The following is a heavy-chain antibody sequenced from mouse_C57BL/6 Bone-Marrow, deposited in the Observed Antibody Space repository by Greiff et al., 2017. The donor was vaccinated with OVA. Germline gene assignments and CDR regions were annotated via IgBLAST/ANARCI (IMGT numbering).Heavy chain of an antibody. D-gene: IGHD1-1*01. Sequence: QVHVKQSGAELVKPGASVKISCKASGYAFSSYWMNWVKQRPGKGLEWIGQIYPGDGDTNYNGKFKGKATLTADKSSSTAYMQLSSLTSEDSAVYFCARPYGYYFDYWGQGTTLTVSS. CDR2: IYPGDGDT. J-gene: IGHJ2*01. CDR1: GYAFSSYW. V-gene: IGHV1-80*01. CDR3: ARPYGYYFDY.